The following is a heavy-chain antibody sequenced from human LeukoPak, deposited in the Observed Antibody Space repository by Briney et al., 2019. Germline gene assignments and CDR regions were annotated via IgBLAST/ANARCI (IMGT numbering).Heavy chain of an antibody. CDR1: GYTFTGYY. Sequence: GASVKVSCKASGYTFTGYYIHWVRQAPGHGLEWMGWINPNGGGTNYAQKFQGRVTMTRDTSTSTVYMELSSLRSEDTAVYYCARDHSSGWYDYWGQGTLVTVSS. D-gene: IGHD6-19*01. V-gene: IGHV1-2*02. J-gene: IGHJ4*02. CDR3: ARDHSSGWYDY. CDR2: INPNGGGT.